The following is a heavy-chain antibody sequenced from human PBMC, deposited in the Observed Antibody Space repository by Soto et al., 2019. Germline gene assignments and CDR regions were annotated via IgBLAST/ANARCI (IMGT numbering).Heavy chain of an antibody. V-gene: IGHV4-34*01. CDR3: ARGRIYYYDSSGYFDY. J-gene: IGHJ4*02. D-gene: IGHD3-22*01. CDR2: INHSGST. CDR1: GGSFSGYY. Sequence: SEPLSLTCAVYGGSFSGYYCSWIRQPTGKGLEWIGEINHSGSTNYNPSLKSRVTISVDTSKNQFSLKLSSVTAADTAVYYCARGRIYYYDSSGYFDYWGQGTLVTVSS.